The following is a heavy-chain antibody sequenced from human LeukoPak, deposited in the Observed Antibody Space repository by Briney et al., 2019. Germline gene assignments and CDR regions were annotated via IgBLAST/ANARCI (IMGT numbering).Heavy chain of an antibody. CDR3: TRGPRGYYFDY. V-gene: IGHV1-2*02. CDR2: INPKNGGT. CDR1: GYTFTGYF. Sequence: GASVKVSCTASGYTFTGYFMHWVRQAPGQGLEWMGWINPKNGGTDSAQKFQGRVTMTRDTSISTAYMEVSSLRSDDTAIYYCTRGPRGYYFDYWGQGTLVTVSS. J-gene: IGHJ4*02.